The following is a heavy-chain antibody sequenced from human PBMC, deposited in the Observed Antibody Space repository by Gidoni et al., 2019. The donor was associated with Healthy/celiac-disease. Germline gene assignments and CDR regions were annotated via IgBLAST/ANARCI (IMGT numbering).Heavy chain of an antibody. CDR2: IYYSGST. J-gene: IGHJ3*02. CDR1: GGSISSGGYY. D-gene: IGHD2-2*01. V-gene: IGHV4-31*03. CDR3: ARGARGYCSSTSCAAAFDI. Sequence: QVQLQESGPGLVKPSQTLSLTCTVSGGSISSGGYYWSWIRQHPGKGLEWIGYIYYSGSTYYNPSLKSRVTISVDTAKNQFSLKLSSVTAADTAVYYCARGARGYCSSTSCAAAFDIWGQGTMVTVSS.